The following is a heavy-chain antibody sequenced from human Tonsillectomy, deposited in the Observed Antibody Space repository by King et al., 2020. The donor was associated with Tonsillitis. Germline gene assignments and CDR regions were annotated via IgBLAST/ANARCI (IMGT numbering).Heavy chain of an antibody. CDR2: IFSNDEK. V-gene: IGHV2-26*01. Sequence: TLKESGPVLVKPTETLTLTCTVSGFSLNNTRIGVSWIRQPPGKALEWLAHIFSNDEKSYSTSLKSRLTNSKDTSKSQVVLTMTNMDPVDTGTYYCARVTTVTKSYYYNGMDVWGQGTTVTVSS. J-gene: IGHJ6*02. D-gene: IGHD4-17*01. CDR1: GFSLNNTRIG. CDR3: ARVTTVTKSYYYNGMDV.